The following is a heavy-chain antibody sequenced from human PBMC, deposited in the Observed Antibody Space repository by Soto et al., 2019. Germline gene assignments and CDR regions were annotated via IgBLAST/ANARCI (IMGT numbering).Heavy chain of an antibody. J-gene: IGHJ4*02. D-gene: IGHD3-22*01. CDR2: ISSSSSYI. CDR1: GFTFSSYS. CDR3: AREMDSSGSYFDY. Sequence: GGSLRLSCAASGFTFSSYSMNWVRQAPGKGLEWVSSISSSSSYIYYADSVKGRFTISRDNAKNSLYLQMNSLRAEDTAVYYCAREMDSSGSYFDYWGQGTLVTVSS. V-gene: IGHV3-21*01.